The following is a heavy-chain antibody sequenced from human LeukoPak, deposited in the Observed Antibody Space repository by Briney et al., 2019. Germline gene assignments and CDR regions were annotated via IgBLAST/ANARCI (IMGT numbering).Heavy chain of an antibody. V-gene: IGHV4-59*01. J-gene: IGHJ3*02. CDR3: ARGRRYCSSTSCYEPAFDI. CDR1: GGSISSYY. Sequence: SETLSLTCTVSGGSISSYYWSWIRHPPGKGLEWIGYIYYSGSTNYNPSLKSRVTISVDTSKNQFSLKLSSVTAADTAVYYCARGRRYCSSTSCYEPAFDIWGQGTMVTVSS. D-gene: IGHD2-2*01. CDR2: IYYSGST.